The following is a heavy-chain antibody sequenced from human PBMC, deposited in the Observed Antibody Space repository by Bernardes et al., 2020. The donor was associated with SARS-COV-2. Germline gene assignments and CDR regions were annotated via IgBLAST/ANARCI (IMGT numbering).Heavy chain of an antibody. CDR2: ISYDGSNK. CDR3: AKTQFKYYGGNWYYFDY. D-gene: IGHD4-17*01. Sequence: GGSLRLSCAASGFTFSSYGMHWVRQAPGKGLEWVAVISYDGSNKYYADSVKGRFTISRDNSKNTLYLQMNSLRAEDTAVYYCAKTQFKYYGGNWYYFDYWGQGTLVTVSS. CDR1: GFTFSSYG. V-gene: IGHV3-30*18. J-gene: IGHJ4*02.